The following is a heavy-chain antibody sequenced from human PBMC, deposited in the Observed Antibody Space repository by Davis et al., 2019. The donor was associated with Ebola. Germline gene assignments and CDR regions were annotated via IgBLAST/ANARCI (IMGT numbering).Heavy chain of an antibody. CDR1: GGTFSSYA. Sequence: SVKVSCKASGGTFSSYAISWVRQAPGQGLEWMGGIIPIFGTANYAQKFQGRVTITADESTSTAYMELSSLRSEDTAVYYCARTERDLTPYFDYWGQGTLVTVSS. D-gene: IGHD4-23*01. CDR2: IIPIFGTA. CDR3: ARTERDLTPYFDY. J-gene: IGHJ4*02. V-gene: IGHV1-69*13.